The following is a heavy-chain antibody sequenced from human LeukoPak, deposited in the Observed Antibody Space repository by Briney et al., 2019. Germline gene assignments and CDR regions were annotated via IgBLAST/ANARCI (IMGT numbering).Heavy chain of an antibody. CDR2: ISGSGGHT. D-gene: IGHD5-24*01. CDR1: GFTFSSYA. CDR3: ATLHLPIAPRSLWRDYGTDV. J-gene: IGHJ6*02. V-gene: IGHV3-23*01. Sequence: GGSLRLSCAASGFTFSSYAMSWVGQAPGKGVEWVSAISGSGGHTYYADSIKGRITTSRENSKNTPYLQLNSLRAEDTAVYYCATLHLPIAPRSLWRDYGTDVWGQGTTVTVSS.